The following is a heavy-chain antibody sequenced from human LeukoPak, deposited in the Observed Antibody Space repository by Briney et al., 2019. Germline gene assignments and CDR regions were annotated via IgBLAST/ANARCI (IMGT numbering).Heavy chain of an antibody. V-gene: IGHV3-21*01. CDR3: ARGSTYYYGSGSYYNGRNWFDP. J-gene: IGHJ5*02. D-gene: IGHD3-10*01. CDR1: GFTFSSYS. Sequence: NPGGSLRLSCAASGFTFSSYSMNWVRQAPGRGLEWVSSISSSSSYIYYADSVKGRFTISRDNAKNSLYLQMNSLRAEDTAVYYCARGSTYYYGSGSYYNGRNWFDPWGQGTLVTVS. CDR2: ISSSSSYI.